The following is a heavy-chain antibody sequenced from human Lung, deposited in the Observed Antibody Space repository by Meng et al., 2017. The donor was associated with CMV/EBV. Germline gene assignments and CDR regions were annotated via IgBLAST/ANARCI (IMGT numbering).Heavy chain of an antibody. CDR2: IIPILGLA. D-gene: IGHD2-2*01. CDR3: GRSVLTTDCSSTGCPPGYSYGVDV. V-gene: IGHV1-69*02. CDR1: GDTFSTYT. J-gene: IGHJ6*02. Sequence: SVXVSCKASGDTFSTYTINWVRQAPGQGLEWMGRIIPILGLANSAQKFQGRVALTEDRSTSTAYMELSSLRSEDTAVYYCGRSVLTTDCSSTGCPPGYSYGVDVWGQGTTVTVSS.